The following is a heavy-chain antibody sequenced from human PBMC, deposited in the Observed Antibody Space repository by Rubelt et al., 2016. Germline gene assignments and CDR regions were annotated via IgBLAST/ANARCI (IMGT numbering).Heavy chain of an antibody. V-gene: IGHV3-9*01. CDR2: ISCNGGRL. CDR1: GFTLDDYI. CDR3: VKDIGVTAAGFDS. J-gene: IGHJ4*02. D-gene: IGHD6-13*01. Sequence: EVQLVESGGGLVQPGRSLRLSCAASGFTLDDYIMHWVRQAPGKGLEWVSGISCNGGRLGYADSVNVGLNISRDNANNSLYLQMNSLRAGDTSLYYCVKDIGVTAAGFDSWGQGTLVTVSS.